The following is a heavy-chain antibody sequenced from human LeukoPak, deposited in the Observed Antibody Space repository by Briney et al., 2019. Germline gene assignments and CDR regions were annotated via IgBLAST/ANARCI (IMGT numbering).Heavy chain of an antibody. CDR1: GFTFDDYA. CDR2: ISGSGGST. D-gene: IGHD1-26*01. Sequence: GGSLRLSCAASGFTFDDYAMHWVRQAPGKGLEWVSAISGSGGSTYYADSVKGRFTISRDNSKNTLYLQMNSLRAEDTAVYYCAKRLVGATTIDYWGQGTLVTVSS. V-gene: IGHV3-23*01. J-gene: IGHJ4*02. CDR3: AKRLVGATTIDY.